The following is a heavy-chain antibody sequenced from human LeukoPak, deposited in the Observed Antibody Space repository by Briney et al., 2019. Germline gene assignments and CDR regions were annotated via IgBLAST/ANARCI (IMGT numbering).Heavy chain of an antibody. CDR1: GFTFGTYG. D-gene: IGHD1-26*01. V-gene: IGHV3-33*01. CDR2: IWSDGSNK. Sequence: TGGSLRLSCAASGFTFGTYGMHWVRQAPGKGLEWVAVIWSDGSNKYYADSVKGRFIISRDNSKKTLYLQMNSLRAEETAVYYCARESGDLLYFDYWGQGTLVTVSS. CDR3: ARESGDLLYFDY. J-gene: IGHJ4*02.